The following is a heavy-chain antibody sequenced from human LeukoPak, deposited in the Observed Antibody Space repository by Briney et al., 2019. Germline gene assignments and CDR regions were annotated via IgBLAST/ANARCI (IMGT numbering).Heavy chain of an antibody. CDR1: GYTFTSYG. Sequence: GASVKVSCKASGYTFTSYGISWVRQAPGQGLEWMGWISAYNGNTNYAQKLQGRVTMTTDTSTSTAYMELRSLRSDDTAVYYCARDDYGDYEVPMDVWGKGTTVTVSS. D-gene: IGHD4-17*01. CDR3: ARDDYGDYEVPMDV. CDR2: ISAYNGNT. J-gene: IGHJ6*04. V-gene: IGHV1-18*01.